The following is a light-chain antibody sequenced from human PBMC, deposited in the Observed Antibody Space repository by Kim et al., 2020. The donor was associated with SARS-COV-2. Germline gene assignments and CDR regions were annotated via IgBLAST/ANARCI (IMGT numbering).Light chain of an antibody. CDR2: AAS. CDR1: QSISSY. J-gene: IGKJ2*01. CDR3: QQSYNTPRT. V-gene: IGKV1-39*01. Sequence: DIQMTQSPSSLSPSVGDRVTITCRASQSISSYLNWYQQKPGKAPKLLIYAASSLQSGVPSRFSGSGSGTDFTLTISSLQPEDFATYYCQQSYNTPRTFGQGTKLEI.